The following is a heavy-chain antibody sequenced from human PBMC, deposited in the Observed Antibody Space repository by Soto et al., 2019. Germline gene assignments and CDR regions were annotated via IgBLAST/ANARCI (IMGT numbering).Heavy chain of an antibody. J-gene: IGHJ4*02. D-gene: IGHD2-15*01. CDR3: ARDGWVVVAGLDY. Sequence: QVQLVESGGGVVQPGRSLRLSCAASGFTFSTYGMPWVRQAPGKGLEWVAGMWYDGSNKYYADSVKGRFTISRDNSKNTLYLQMNSQRAEDTAVYYCARDGWVVVAGLDYWGQGTLVTVSS. V-gene: IGHV3-33*01. CDR2: MWYDGSNK. CDR1: GFTFSTYG.